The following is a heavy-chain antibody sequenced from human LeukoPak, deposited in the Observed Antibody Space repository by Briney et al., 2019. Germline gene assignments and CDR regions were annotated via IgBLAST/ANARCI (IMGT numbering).Heavy chain of an antibody. CDR3: ARDRGSGWYDY. J-gene: IGHJ4*02. V-gene: IGHV3-66*01. Sequence: PGGSLRLSCAASGFTVSSNHMSWVRQAPGKGRGWVSMIYIDGNTYYADSVKGRFTISRDDSRTTLYLHMRSPRAEDTAVYYCARDRGSGWYDYWGQGTLVTVSS. D-gene: IGHD6-19*01. CDR1: GFTVSSNH. CDR2: IYIDGNT.